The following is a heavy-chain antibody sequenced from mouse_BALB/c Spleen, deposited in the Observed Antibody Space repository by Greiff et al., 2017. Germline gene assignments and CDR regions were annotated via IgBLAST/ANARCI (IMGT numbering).Heavy chain of an antibody. CDR1: GFTFSSYG. V-gene: IGHV5-6*01. CDR2: ISSGGSYT. Sequence: EVQGVESGGDLVKPGGSLKLSCAASGFTFSSYGMSWVRQTPDKRLEWVATISSGGSYTYYPDSVKGRFTISRDNAKNTLYLQLSRLKSEDTAVYYCARQEDDYGYKGFAYWGQGTLVTVSA. J-gene: IGHJ3*01. CDR3: ARQEDDYGYKGFAY. D-gene: IGHD1-2*01.